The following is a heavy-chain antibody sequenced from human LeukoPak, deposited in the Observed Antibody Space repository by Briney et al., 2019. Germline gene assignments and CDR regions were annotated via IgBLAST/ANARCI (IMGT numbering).Heavy chain of an antibody. D-gene: IGHD2-2*03. CDR1: GGSISSGGYS. CDR3: ARANGWVLFDGYDAFDI. CDR2: IYYSGST. Sequence: SETLSLTCTVSGGSISSGGYSWSWIRQHPGKGLEWIGYIYYSGSTYYNPSLKSRVTISVDASKNQFSLKLSSVTAADTAVYYCARANGWVLFDGYDAFDIWGQGTMVTVSS. J-gene: IGHJ3*02. V-gene: IGHV4-31*03.